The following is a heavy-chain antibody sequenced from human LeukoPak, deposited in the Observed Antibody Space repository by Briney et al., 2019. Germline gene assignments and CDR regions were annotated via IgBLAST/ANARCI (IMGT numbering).Heavy chain of an antibody. D-gene: IGHD5-12*01. CDR1: GYTFTSYD. J-gene: IGHJ3*02. V-gene: IGHV1-8*01. Sequence: ASVKVSCKASGYTFTSYDINWVRQATGQGLEWMGWMNPNSGNTGYAQKFQGRVIMTRNTSISAAYMELSSLRSEDTAVYYCARGLYIAVGAFDIWGQGTMVTVSS. CDR3: ARGLYIAVGAFDI. CDR2: MNPNSGNT.